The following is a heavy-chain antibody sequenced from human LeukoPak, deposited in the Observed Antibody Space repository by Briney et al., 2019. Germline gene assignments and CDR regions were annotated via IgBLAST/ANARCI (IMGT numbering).Heavy chain of an antibody. CDR3: ARFSAYSHSSVHYLDY. CDR1: GGSINGYY. Sequence: SETLSLTCTVSGGSINGYYWSWIRKSPGQGLELLGYIYYTWSTNYNPSLKSRVTMSVDTARYKYYLRLSSVSAADTDVYVCARFSAYSHSSVHYLDYWGKGPLVSVSS. CDR2: IYYTWST. D-gene: IGHD3-22*01. V-gene: IGHV4-59*01. J-gene: IGHJ4*02.